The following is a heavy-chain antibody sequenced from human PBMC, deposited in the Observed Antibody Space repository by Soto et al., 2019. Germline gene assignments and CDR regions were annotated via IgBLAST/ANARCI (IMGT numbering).Heavy chain of an antibody. D-gene: IGHD3-22*01. CDR1: GDSITSGGYS. V-gene: IGHV4-30-2*01. CDR2: VYHSGTT. Sequence: PSETLSLTCAVSGDSITSGGYSWTWIRQPPGKGPEWIGYVYHSGTTHYNPSLKSRVTISIDRSKNQFSLRLTSVTAADTAVYFCSRGTYYYDHWGQGTLVTVSS. J-gene: IGHJ5*02. CDR3: SRGTYYYDH.